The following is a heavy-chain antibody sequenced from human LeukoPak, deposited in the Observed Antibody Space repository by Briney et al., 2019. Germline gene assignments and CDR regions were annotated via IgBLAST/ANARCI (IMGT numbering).Heavy chain of an antibody. J-gene: IGHJ5*02. V-gene: IGHV3-30*18. CDR1: GFTFSNCG. CDR3: AKASPIAAAES. D-gene: IGHD6-13*01. CDR2: ISSDGSHR. Sequence: GGSLRLSCAASGFTFSNCGMHWVRHAPGNGLEWVSVISSDGSHRYYADSVKGRFTISRDTSKNTLYLQMNSLRAEDTAVYYCAKASPIAAAESCGQGTLVTVSS.